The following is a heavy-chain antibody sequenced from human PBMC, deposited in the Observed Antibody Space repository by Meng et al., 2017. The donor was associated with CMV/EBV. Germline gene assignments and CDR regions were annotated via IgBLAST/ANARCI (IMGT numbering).Heavy chain of an antibody. CDR1: GYTFTGYY. CDR2: INPNSGGT. D-gene: IGHD6-13*01. Sequence: ASVKVSCKASGYTFTGYYMHWVRQAPGQGLEWMGWINPNSGGTNYAQKFQGRVTMTRDTSISTAYMELSRLRSDDTAVYYCARSLGARRTGIAAAGFDYWGQGTLVTVSS. V-gene: IGHV1-2*02. J-gene: IGHJ4*02. CDR3: ARSLGARRTGIAAAGFDY.